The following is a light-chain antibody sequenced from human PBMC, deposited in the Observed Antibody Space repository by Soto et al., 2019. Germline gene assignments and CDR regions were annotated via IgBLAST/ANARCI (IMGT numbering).Light chain of an antibody. J-gene: IGLJ3*02. V-gene: IGLV2-14*03. Sequence: QSALTQPASVSGSPGQSITISCTGTSSDVGAYNSVSWYQLHPGKAPKLMIYDVSNRPSGVSNRFSGSKSGTTASLTISGRQAEDEADYYCSSYTSSSPWVFGGGTQLTAL. CDR2: DVS. CDR3: SSYTSSSPWV. CDR1: SSDVGAYNS.